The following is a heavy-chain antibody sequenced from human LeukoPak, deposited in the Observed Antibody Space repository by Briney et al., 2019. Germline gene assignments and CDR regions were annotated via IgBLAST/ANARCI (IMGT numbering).Heavy chain of an antibody. V-gene: IGHV5-10-1*01. CDR1: GYRFPIYW. Sequence: GESLRISCKASGYRFPIYWITWVRQMPRQGLEWMGGIGPIDSYTTYSPSFQGHVTISADKCIATVYLQWSSLKASDTAMYYCARARVDTAMADFDYWGQGTLVTVSS. CDR3: ARARVDTAMADFDY. J-gene: IGHJ4*02. CDR2: IGPIDSYT. D-gene: IGHD5-18*01.